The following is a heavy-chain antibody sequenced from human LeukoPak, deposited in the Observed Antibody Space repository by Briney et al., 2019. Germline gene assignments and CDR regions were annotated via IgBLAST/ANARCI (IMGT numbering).Heavy chain of an antibody. CDR1: GFTVSSNY. J-gene: IGHJ6*03. CDR3: ARGGCYGYGPMEV. V-gene: IGHV3-53*01. CDR2: ICSSIRT. Sequence: GGSLRPSCAASGFTVSSNYMSWVRQAPGKGLEWVSVICSSIRTYYSDSVKGRITISRDNSKKTLDLQMNSRRAEDAAVYYCARGGCYGYGPMEVWGKGATVRLSS. D-gene: IGHD3-16*01.